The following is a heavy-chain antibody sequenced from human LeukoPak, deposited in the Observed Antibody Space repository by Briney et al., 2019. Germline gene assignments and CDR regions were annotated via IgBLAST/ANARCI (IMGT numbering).Heavy chain of an antibody. CDR3: ARRNYGDYNLDY. D-gene: IGHD4-17*01. V-gene: IGHV5-51*01. Sequence: PGASLKISCKGPGYRFTSYWIGWVRQMPGKGLEGMGIIYPGDSDTRYSPSFQGQVTISVDKSISTAYLQWSSLKASDTAMYYCARRNYGDYNLDYSSQGTLVTVSS. CDR1: GYRFTSYW. J-gene: IGHJ4*02. CDR2: IYPGDSDT.